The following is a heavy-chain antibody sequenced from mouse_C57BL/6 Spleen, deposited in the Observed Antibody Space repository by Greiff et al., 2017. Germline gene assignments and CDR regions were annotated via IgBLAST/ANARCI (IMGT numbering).Heavy chain of an antibody. J-gene: IGHJ2*01. Sequence: VQLQQSGPELVKPGASVKLSCKASGYAFSSSWMNWVKQRPGKGLEWIGRIYPGDGDTNYNGKFKGKATLTADKSSSTAYMQLSSLTSEDSAVYFCARGTTGVATDYFDYWGQGTTLTVSS. CDR1: GYAFSSSW. D-gene: IGHD1-1*01. CDR2: IYPGDGDT. V-gene: IGHV1-82*01. CDR3: ARGTTGVATDYFDY.